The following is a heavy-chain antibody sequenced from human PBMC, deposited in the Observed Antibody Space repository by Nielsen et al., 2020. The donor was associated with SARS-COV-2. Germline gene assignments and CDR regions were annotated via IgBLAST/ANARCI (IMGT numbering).Heavy chain of an antibody. V-gene: IGHV4-4*02. CDR3: ARGHLVVVPSPILGLGPFFYSFYLDV. CDR2: VSHSGST. D-gene: IGHD2-2*02. J-gene: IGHJ6*03. CDR1: GGSVSSNDW. Sequence: SETLSLTCAVSGGSVSSNDWWTWVRQSPGKGLEWIGEVSHSGSTNYSPSLKSRVTSSMDKSRRQFSLRLASVSAADTAVYFCARGHLVVVPSPILGLGPFFYSFYLDVWGKGTTVTVSS.